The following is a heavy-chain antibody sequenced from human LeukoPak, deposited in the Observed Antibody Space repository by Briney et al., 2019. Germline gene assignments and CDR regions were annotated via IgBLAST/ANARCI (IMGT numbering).Heavy chain of an antibody. V-gene: IGHV3-23*01. CDR1: GFTFCIYA. J-gene: IGHJ4*02. Sequence: GGSLRLSCAASGFTFCIYAMSWVRQAPGKGLERVSAISGSGGSTYYADSVKGRYTISRDNSKNTLPLQMNSLRAEDTAVYYCERDSVRWLQHDYWGQGTLVTVSS. D-gene: IGHD5-24*01. CDR3: ERDSVRWLQHDY. CDR2: ISGSGGST.